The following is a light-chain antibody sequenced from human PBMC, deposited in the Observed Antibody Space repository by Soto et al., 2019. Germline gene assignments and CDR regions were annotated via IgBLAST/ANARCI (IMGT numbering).Light chain of an antibody. CDR3: QQYNSYSPEGLT. V-gene: IGKV1-5*01. CDR2: DAS. CDR1: QTVNTR. J-gene: IGKJ4*01. Sequence: DIQLTQSPSTLSATVGERVTITCRASQTVNTRLAWYQHKPGKAPKLLIYDASVLETGVPSRFSGFSSGTEFTLTISSLQPDDFANYFCQQYNSYSPEGLTFGGGTKVDIK.